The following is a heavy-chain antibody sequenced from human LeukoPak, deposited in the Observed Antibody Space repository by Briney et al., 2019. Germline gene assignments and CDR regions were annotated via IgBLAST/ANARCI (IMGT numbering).Heavy chain of an antibody. CDR3: AKGRRDGYNYPFFDS. J-gene: IGHJ4*02. CDR1: GFTFRNSA. CDR2: IIGNSVST. D-gene: IGHD5-24*01. Sequence: PGGSLRLSCAASGFTFRNSAMSWVRPAPGKGLEWVSNIIGNSVSTYYADFVKGRFTISRDNSNNTLFLQMNSLSADDTAIYFCAKGRRDGYNYPFFDSWGQGAWVVVSS. V-gene: IGHV3-23*01.